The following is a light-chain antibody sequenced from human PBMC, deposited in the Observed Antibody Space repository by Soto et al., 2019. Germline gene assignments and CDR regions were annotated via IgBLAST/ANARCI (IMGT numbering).Light chain of an antibody. V-gene: IGKV3-11*01. J-gene: IGKJ4*01. CDR3: QQRELT. CDR2: DAS. Sequence: EIVLTQSPATLSLSPGERATLSCRASQRVSSYLAWYQQKPGQAPRLLIYDASNRATGIPARFSGSGSGTDFTLTISSLEPEDFAVYYCQQRELTFGGGTKVEIK. CDR1: QRVSSY.